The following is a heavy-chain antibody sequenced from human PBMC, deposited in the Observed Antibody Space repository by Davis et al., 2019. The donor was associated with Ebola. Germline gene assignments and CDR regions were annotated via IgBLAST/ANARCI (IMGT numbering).Heavy chain of an antibody. D-gene: IGHD3-3*01. CDR3: AREASWYDFWSGYLGV. CDR2: INTNTGNP. Sequence: ASVKVSCKASGYTFTSYAMNWVRQAPGQGLEWMGWINTNTGNPTYAQGFTGRFVFSLDTSVSTAYLQICSLKAEDTAVYYCAREASWYDFWSGYLGVWGQGTTVTVSS. CDR1: GYTFTSYA. J-gene: IGHJ6*02. V-gene: IGHV7-4-1*01.